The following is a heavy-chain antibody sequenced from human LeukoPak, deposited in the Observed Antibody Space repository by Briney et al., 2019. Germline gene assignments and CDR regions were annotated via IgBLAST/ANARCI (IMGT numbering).Heavy chain of an antibody. CDR1: GGTFSSYA. J-gene: IGHJ5*02. CDR3: ARELAAAAGLNWFDP. Sequence: ASVKVSCKASGGTFSSYAISWVRQAPGQGLEWMGGIIPIFGTANYAQKFQGRVTITADKSTSTAYMELSSLRPEDTAVYYCARELAAAAGLNWFDPWGQGTLVTVSS. CDR2: IIPIFGTA. D-gene: IGHD6-13*01. V-gene: IGHV1-69*06.